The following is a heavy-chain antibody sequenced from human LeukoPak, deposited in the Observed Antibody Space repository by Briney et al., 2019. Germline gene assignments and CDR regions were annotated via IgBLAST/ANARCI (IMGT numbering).Heavy chain of an antibody. Sequence: HGGSLRLSCAASGFTFSNYGMHWVRQAPGKGLEWVAFIRYDGSNKNFVDSVKGRFTISRDNSKNTLYLQMNSLRAEDTAVYYCAKDAKKYSSAWYEDYWGQGTLVTVSS. V-gene: IGHV3-30*02. D-gene: IGHD6-19*01. J-gene: IGHJ4*02. CDR2: IRYDGSNK. CDR3: AKDAKKYSSAWYEDY. CDR1: GFTFSNYG.